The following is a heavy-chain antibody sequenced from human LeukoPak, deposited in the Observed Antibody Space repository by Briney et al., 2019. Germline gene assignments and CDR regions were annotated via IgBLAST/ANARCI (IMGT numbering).Heavy chain of an antibody. V-gene: IGHV3-48*03. CDR3: ARDRTSSKSNGFYYYYYMEV. Sequence: PGGSLRLSCAASGFTFSSYEMNWVRQAPGKGLEWVSYISSSGSTIYYADSVKGRFTISRDNAKNSLYLQMNSLRAEDTAVYYCARDRTSSKSNGFYYYYYMEVWGKGTTVTVSS. CDR2: ISSSGSTI. J-gene: IGHJ6*03. D-gene: IGHD4-11*01. CDR1: GFTFSSYE.